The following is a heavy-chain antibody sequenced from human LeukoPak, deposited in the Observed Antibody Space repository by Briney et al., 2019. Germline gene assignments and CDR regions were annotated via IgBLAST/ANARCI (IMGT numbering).Heavy chain of an antibody. CDR2: INPNSGGT. Sequence: ASVKVSCKASGYTFTGYYMHWGRQAPGQGLEWMVWINPNSGGTDYEQKLQGRVTMTRDTSISTAYMDLSRLRSDDTAVYYCARDGGNRGSGSCRDYWGQGTLVTVSS. J-gene: IGHJ4*02. V-gene: IGHV1-2*02. CDR1: GYTFTGYY. CDR3: ARDGGNRGSGSCRDY. D-gene: IGHD3-10*01.